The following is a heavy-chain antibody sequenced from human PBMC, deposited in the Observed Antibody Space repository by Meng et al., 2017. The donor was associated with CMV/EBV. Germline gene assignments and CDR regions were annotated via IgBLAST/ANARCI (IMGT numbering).Heavy chain of an antibody. Sequence: MHWVRQAPGKGLEWVAFIRYDGSNKYYADSVKGRFTISRDNSKNTLYLQMNSLRAEDTAVYYCAKDGLGCSSTSCYHSLSRLDGMDVWGQGTTVTVSS. CDR2: IRYDGSNK. V-gene: IGHV3-30*02. J-gene: IGHJ6*02. D-gene: IGHD2-2*01. CDR3: AKDGLGCSSTSCYHSLSRLDGMDV.